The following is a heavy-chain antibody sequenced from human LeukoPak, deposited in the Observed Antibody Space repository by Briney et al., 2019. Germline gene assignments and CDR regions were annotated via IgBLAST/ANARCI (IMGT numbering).Heavy chain of an antibody. CDR1: GYSFTSYW. CDR3: ARLMGYYGSGSYYFSPWMDY. V-gene: IGHV5-51*01. D-gene: IGHD3-10*01. Sequence: GESLKISCKGSGYSFTSYWIGWVRQMPGKGLEWMGIIYPGDSDTRYSPSFQGQVTISADKSISTAYLQWSSPKASDTAMYYCARLMGYYGSGSYYFSPWMDYWGQGTLVTVSS. J-gene: IGHJ4*02. CDR2: IYPGDSDT.